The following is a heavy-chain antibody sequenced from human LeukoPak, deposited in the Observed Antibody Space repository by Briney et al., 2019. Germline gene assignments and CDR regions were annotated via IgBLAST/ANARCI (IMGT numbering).Heavy chain of an antibody. J-gene: IGHJ4*02. V-gene: IGHV3-11*01. CDR3: ARALLVWKSLRPNYFDY. D-gene: IGHD4-17*01. Sequence: GGSLRLSCAASGFTFSDYYMSWIRQAPGKGLERVSYISSSGSTIYYADSVKGRFTISRDNAKNSLYLQMNSLRAEDTAVHYCARALLVWKSLRPNYFDYWGQGTLVTVSS. CDR2: ISSSGSTI. CDR1: GFTFSDYY.